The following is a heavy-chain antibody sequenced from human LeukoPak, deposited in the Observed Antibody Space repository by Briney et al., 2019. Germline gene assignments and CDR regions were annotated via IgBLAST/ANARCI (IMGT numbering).Heavy chain of an antibody. CDR1: GGSISSYY. CDR3: ARGQRGYPY. J-gene: IGHJ4*02. V-gene: IGHV4-59*01. D-gene: IGHD1-1*01. CDR2: IQNSGST. Sequence: SETLSLTCTVSGGSISSYYWTWIRQPPGKGLEWIGYIQNSGSTNYNPSLKSRVTISIDTSKNQFSLKLNSVTAAGTAVYYCARGQRGYPYWGQGTLVTVSS.